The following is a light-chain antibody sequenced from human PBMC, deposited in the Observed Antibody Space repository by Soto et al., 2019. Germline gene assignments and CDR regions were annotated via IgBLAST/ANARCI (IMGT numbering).Light chain of an antibody. V-gene: IGLV7-43*01. CDR3: MIYYDGAQPHVV. J-gene: IGLJ2*01. CDR1: TGAVTSGYY. Sequence: QTVVTQEPSLIVSPGGTVTLTCASSTGAVTSGYYSSWFQQKPGQPPRALIYSTSNSHTWTPARFSGSLLGGKAALTLSGVQPADEAEYYCMIYYDGAQPHVVFGGGTKLTVL. CDR2: STS.